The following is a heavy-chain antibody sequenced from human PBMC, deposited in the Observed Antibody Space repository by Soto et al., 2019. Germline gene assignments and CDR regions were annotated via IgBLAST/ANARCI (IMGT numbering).Heavy chain of an antibody. D-gene: IGHD2-2*01. V-gene: IGHV4-31*03. CDR2: IYYSGST. CDR3: ARDRPGLPCGGFDP. J-gene: IGHJ5*02. Sequence: QVQLQESGPGLVKPSQTLSLTCTVSGGSISSGGYYWSWIRQHPGKGLEWIGYIYYSGSTYYNPSLKSRVTISVDKSKNPSSLKLSSVTAADTAVDYCARDRPGLPCGGFDPWGNVTLVNVSS. CDR1: GGSISSGGYY.